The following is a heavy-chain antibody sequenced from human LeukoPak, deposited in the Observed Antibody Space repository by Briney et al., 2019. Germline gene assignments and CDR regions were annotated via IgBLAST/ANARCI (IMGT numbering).Heavy chain of an antibody. Sequence: GGSLRLSCAASGFTFSSYSMNWVRQAPGKGLEWVSSISSSSSYIYYADSVKGRFTISRDNAKNSLYLQMNSLRAEDTAVYYCARGGLCGGDCYSYHYYYMDVWGKGTTVTVSS. J-gene: IGHJ6*03. CDR1: GFTFSSYS. D-gene: IGHD2-21*01. CDR3: ARGGLCGGDCYSYHYYYMDV. CDR2: ISSSSSYI. V-gene: IGHV3-21*01.